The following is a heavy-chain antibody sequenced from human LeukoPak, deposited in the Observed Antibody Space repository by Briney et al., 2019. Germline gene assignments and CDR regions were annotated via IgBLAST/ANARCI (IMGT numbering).Heavy chain of an antibody. CDR1: GFTVSSNY. D-gene: IGHD3-3*01. Sequence: PGGSLRLSCAASGFTVSSNYMNWVRQAPGKGLEWVSVIYSGGNTYYVDSVKGRFTISRDNSKNSLYLQMNSLRAEDTAVYYCARHSTFFGVVIIKGRVRGPFDYWGQGTLVTVSS. V-gene: IGHV3-66*04. J-gene: IGHJ4*02. CDR2: IYSGGNT. CDR3: ARHSTFFGVVIIKGRVRGPFDY.